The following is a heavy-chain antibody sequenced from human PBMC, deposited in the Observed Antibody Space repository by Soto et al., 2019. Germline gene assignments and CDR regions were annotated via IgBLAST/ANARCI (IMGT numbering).Heavy chain of an antibody. J-gene: IGHJ6*02. Sequence: SETLSLTCTVSRGSISSSGYYWSWVRQPPGKWLEWIGEIYHSGSTNYNPSLKSRVTISVDKSKNQFSLKLSSVTAADTAVYYCARVRGIAAAKYYYGMDVWGQGTTVTVSS. D-gene: IGHD6-13*01. CDR2: IYHSGST. CDR1: RGSISSSGYY. V-gene: IGHV4-39*07. CDR3: ARVRGIAAAKYYYGMDV.